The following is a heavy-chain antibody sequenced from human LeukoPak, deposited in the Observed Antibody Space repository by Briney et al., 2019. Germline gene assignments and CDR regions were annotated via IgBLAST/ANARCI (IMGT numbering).Heavy chain of an antibody. V-gene: IGHV4-31*03. CDR3: ARVGAGEIVVVPAQGGFDY. CDR2: IYYSGST. D-gene: IGHD2-2*01. Sequence: SSQTLSLTCTVSGGSISSGGYYWSWIRQHPGKGLEWIGYIYYSGSTYYNPSLKSRVTISVDTSKNQFSLKLSSVTAADTAVYYCARVGAGEIVVVPAQGGFDYWGQGTLVTVSS. J-gene: IGHJ4*02. CDR1: GGSISSGGYY.